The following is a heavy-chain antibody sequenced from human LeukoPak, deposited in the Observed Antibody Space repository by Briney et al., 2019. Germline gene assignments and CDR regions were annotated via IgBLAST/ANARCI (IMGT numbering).Heavy chain of an antibody. J-gene: IGHJ5*01. CDR1: GFTFSAYW. V-gene: IGHV3-7*04. CDR3: ARVLGLKGFDS. CDR2: IRDDGSEE. D-gene: IGHD7-27*01. Sequence: PGGPLRLSCAPSGFTFSAYWMTWVRQAPGRGLEWVANIRDDGSEEYYGDSVRGRFTISRDNAKNSVDLQMHSLRVEDTAVYYCARVLGLKGFDSWGQGTLVTVSS.